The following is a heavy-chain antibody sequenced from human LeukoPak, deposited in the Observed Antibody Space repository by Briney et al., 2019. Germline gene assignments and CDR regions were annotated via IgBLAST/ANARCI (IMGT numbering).Heavy chain of an antibody. J-gene: IGHJ4*02. V-gene: IGHV1-2*02. D-gene: IGHD3-22*01. CDR3: ARPMYYYDSSGRDY. CDR2: INPNSGGT. Sequence: ASVKVSCKASGYTFTGYYMHWVRQAPGQGLEWMGWINPNSGGTNYAQKFQGRVTMTRDTSISTAYMELSRLRSDDTAVYYCARPMYYYDSSGRDYWGQGTLVTVSS. CDR1: GYTFTGYY.